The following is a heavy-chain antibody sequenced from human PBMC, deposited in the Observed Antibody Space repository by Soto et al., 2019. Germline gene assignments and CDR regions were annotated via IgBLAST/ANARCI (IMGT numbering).Heavy chain of an antibody. Sequence: RASVKVSCKASGYTFTSYYMHWVRQAPGQGLEWMGIINPSGGSTSYAQKFQGRVTMTRDTSTSTVYMELSSLRSEDTAVYYCARDPQYSNSYYYYYYRMEVWGQGTTVPVYS. CDR3: ARDPQYSNSYYYYYYRMEV. V-gene: IGHV1-46*01. CDR2: INPSGGST. J-gene: IGHJ6*02. D-gene: IGHD6-6*01. CDR1: GYTFTSYY.